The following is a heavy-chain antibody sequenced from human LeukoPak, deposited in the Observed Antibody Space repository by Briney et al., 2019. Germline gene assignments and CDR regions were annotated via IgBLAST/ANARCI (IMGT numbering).Heavy chain of an antibody. Sequence: PGRSLRLSCAASGFTFSSYGMHWVRQAPGKGLEWVAVISYDGSNKYYADSVKGRFTISRDNSKNTLYMQMNSLRAEDTAVYYCAKGGQQMVQGIDYWGQGTLVTVSS. V-gene: IGHV3-30*18. CDR1: GFTFSSYG. J-gene: IGHJ4*02. D-gene: IGHD6-13*01. CDR2: ISYDGSNK. CDR3: AKGGQQMVQGIDY.